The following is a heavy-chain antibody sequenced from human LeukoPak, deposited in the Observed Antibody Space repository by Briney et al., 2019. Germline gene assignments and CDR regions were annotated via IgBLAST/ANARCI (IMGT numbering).Heavy chain of an antibody. J-gene: IGHJ6*03. D-gene: IGHD3-10*01. Sequence: GGSLRLSCAASGFTFSDHYMSWVRQAPGKGLEWVGFIRSRAYGATTEYAASVKGRFTISRDDSKSIAYLQMNSLKTEDTAVYYCSKVDCYGSGSPISLDVWGKGTTVTVS. CDR2: IRSRAYGATT. CDR1: GFTFSDHY. CDR3: SKVDCYGSGSPISLDV. V-gene: IGHV3-49*04.